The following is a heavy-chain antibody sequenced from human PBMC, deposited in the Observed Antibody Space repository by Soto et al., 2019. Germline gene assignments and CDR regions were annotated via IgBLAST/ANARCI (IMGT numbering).Heavy chain of an antibody. D-gene: IGHD3-9*01. Sequence: QVQLVESVGGVVQPGRSLRLSCAASGFSFSSYTMHWVRQTPGRGLQWVAVTSYDGTNKYYADSVRGRFTISRDNSNSTLYLQMNNLRADDTAVYYCVGAAMWTGKGFEAWGQGTLLTVSS. V-gene: IGHV3-30*04. J-gene: IGHJ5*02. CDR1: GFSFSSYT. CDR2: TSYDGTNK. CDR3: VGAAMWTGKGFEA.